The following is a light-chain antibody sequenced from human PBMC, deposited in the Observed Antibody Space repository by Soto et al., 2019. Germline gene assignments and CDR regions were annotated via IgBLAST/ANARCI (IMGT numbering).Light chain of an antibody. CDR2: YAS. CDR1: QSVSNN. CDR3: QQYNNWPPIT. Sequence: EIMMTQSPATLSVSPGERATLSCRASQSVSNNVAWYQQKPGQAPRLLIYYASTRATGIPARFSGSGSGTEFTITISSRQSEDFALYYCQQYNNWPPITFGQGTRLEIK. V-gene: IGKV3-15*01. J-gene: IGKJ5*01.